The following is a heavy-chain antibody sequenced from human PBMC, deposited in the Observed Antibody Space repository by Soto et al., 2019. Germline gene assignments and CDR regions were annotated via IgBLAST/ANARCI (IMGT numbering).Heavy chain of an antibody. CDR3: AATYSSGPPPLEFDY. V-gene: IGHV4-59*01. J-gene: IGHJ4*02. Sequence: SETLSLTCTVSGGSISSYYWSWIRQPPGKGLEWIGYIYYSGSTNYNPSLKSRVTISVDTSKNQFSLKLSSVTAADTAVYYCAATYSSGPPPLEFDYWGQGTLVTVSS. CDR1: GGSISSYY. D-gene: IGHD6-19*01. CDR2: IYYSGST.